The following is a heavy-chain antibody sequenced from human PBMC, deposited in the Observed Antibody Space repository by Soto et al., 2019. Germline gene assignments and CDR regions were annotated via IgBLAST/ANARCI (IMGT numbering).Heavy chain of an antibody. CDR1: GGTFSSYA. V-gene: IGHV1-69*13. CDR3: ASAYDSSGYYWFDP. J-gene: IGHJ5*02. D-gene: IGHD3-22*01. Sequence: GASVKVPCKASGGTFSSYAISWVRQAPGQGLEWMGGIIPIFGTANYAQKFQGRVTITADESTSTAYMELSSLRSEDTAVYYCASAYDSSGYYWFDPWGQGTLVTVSS. CDR2: IIPIFGTA.